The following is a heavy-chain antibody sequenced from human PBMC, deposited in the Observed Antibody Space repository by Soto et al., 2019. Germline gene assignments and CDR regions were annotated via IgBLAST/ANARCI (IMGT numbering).Heavy chain of an antibody. J-gene: IGHJ4*02. Sequence: QVQPQESGPRLVKPSETLSLTCIVSGGSISSYYWSWIRQPPGKGLEWIGYIYYSGSTNYNPSLKSRVTISVDTSKNQFSLKLSSVTAADTAVYYCARAVLPATAPFDYWGQGTLVTVSS. CDR3: ARAVLPATAPFDY. CDR2: IYYSGST. V-gene: IGHV4-59*01. D-gene: IGHD2-2*01. CDR1: GGSISSYY.